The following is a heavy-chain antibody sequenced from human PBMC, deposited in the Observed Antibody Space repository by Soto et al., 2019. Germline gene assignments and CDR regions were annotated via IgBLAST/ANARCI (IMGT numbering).Heavy chain of an antibody. D-gene: IGHD3-10*01. CDR2: ISSSGSTI. J-gene: IGHJ3*02. V-gene: IGHV3-11*01. Sequence: GGSLRLSCAASGFTFSDYYMSWIRQAPGKGLEWVSYISSSGSTIYYADSVKGRFTISRDNAKNSLYLQMNSLRAEDTAVYYCATILAYDVGCCYKKPHDPFDIWGKGTMVTV. CDR1: GFTFSDYY. CDR3: ATILAYDVGCCYKKPHDPFDI.